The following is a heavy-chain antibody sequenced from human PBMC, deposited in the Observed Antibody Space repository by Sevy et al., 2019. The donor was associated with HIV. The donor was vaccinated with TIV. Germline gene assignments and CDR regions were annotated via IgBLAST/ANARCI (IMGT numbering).Heavy chain of an antibody. CDR1: GFIFSNFA. CDR3: AKPDPDYDSSGYSV. D-gene: IGHD3-22*01. Sequence: GGSLRLSCTVSGFIFSNFAMHWVRQAPGKGLEWVAVTSYDGSHKYYADSVKGRFTVSRDNSKNTLYLQMNSLRAEDTAVYYCAKPDPDYDSSGYSVWGQGTMVTVSS. CDR2: TSYDGSHK. J-gene: IGHJ3*01. V-gene: IGHV3-30*04.